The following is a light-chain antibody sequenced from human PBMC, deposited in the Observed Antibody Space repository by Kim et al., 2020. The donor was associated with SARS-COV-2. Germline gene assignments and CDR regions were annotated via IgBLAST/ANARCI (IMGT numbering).Light chain of an antibody. Sequence: SPGERATLSCRASQSVSSSYLAWYQQKPGQAPRLLIYGASNRATAIPDRFSGSGSVTDFTLTVSRLEPEDFAIYYCEYYGNSPGTFGQGTKVDIK. V-gene: IGKV3-20*01. CDR3: EYYGNSPGT. CDR2: GAS. CDR1: QSVSSSY. J-gene: IGKJ1*01.